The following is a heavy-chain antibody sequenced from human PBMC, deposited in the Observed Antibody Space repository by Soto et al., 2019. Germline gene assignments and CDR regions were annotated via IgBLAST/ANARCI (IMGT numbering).Heavy chain of an antibody. V-gene: IGHV1-2*04. CDR2: INPNSGGT. D-gene: IGHD3-3*01. Sequence: ASVKVSCKASGYTFTGFYIHWVRQAPGQGLEWMGWINPNSGGTNYAQKFQGWVTMTTDTSTSTAYMELRSLRSDDTAVYYCGKNFYDFWSGYYPNYFDYWGQGTLVTVSS. J-gene: IGHJ4*02. CDR3: GKNFYDFWSGYYPNYFDY. CDR1: GYTFTGFY.